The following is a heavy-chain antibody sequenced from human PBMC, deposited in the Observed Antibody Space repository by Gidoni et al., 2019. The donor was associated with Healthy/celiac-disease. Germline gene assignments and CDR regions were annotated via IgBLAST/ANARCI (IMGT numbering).Heavy chain of an antibody. V-gene: IGHV1-2*02. Sequence: QVQLVQSGAEVKKPGASVKVSCKASGYTFTGYYMHWVRQAPGQGLEWMGWINPNSGGTNYAQKFQGRVTMTRDTSISTAYMELSRLRSDDTAVYYCARDSIEMATIRPLGYWGQGTLVTVSS. D-gene: IGHD5-12*01. CDR3: ARDSIEMATIRPLGY. CDR2: INPNSGGT. CDR1: GYTFTGYY. J-gene: IGHJ4*02.